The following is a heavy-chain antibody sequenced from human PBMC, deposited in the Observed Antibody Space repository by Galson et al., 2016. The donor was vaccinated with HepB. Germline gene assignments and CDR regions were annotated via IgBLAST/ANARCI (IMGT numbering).Heavy chain of an antibody. CDR1: GGSISSYY. Sequence: TLSLTCTVSGGSISSYYWSWIRQPPGKGLEWIGYIYYSGSTNYNPSLKSRLTISVDTSKNQFSLKLSSVIAADTAVYYCARLASYGMDVWGQGTTVTVS. CDR2: IYYSGST. J-gene: IGHJ6*02. V-gene: IGHV4-59*01. CDR3: ARLASYGMDV.